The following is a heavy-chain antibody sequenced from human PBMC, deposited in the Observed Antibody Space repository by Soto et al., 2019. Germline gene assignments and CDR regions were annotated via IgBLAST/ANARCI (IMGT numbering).Heavy chain of an antibody. CDR3: ARGGYCGGDCYTLAFDI. V-gene: IGHV4-61*01. J-gene: IGHJ3*02. CDR2: IHKTGTA. CDR1: GASVSSSSFF. D-gene: IGHD2-21*02. Sequence: PSETLSLTCTVSGASVSSSSFFWTWIRQPPGKALEWIGYIHKTGTATYNPTLKSRISISLYTSKNQFSLNLDSVTAADTAVYYCARGGYCGGDCYTLAFDIWGQGTMVTVSS.